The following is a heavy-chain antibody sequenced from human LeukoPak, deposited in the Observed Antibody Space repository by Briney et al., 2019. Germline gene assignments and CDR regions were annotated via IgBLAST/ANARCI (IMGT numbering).Heavy chain of an antibody. CDR1: GFTFDDYA. CDR3: AKGKQQLVWNAFDI. Sequence: GGSLRLSCAASGFTFDDYAMHWVRQAPGKGLEWVSGISWNSGSIGYADSVKGRFTISRDNAKNSLYLQMNSLRAEDTALYYCAKGKQQLVWNAFDIWGQGTMVTVSS. D-gene: IGHD6-13*01. CDR2: ISWNSGSI. J-gene: IGHJ3*02. V-gene: IGHV3-9*01.